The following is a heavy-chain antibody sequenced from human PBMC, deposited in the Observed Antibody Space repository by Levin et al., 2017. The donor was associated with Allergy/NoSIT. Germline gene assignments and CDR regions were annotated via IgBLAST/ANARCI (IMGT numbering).Heavy chain of an antibody. D-gene: IGHD4-17*01. V-gene: IGHV3-20*04. CDR3: ARDLSRAKSSPTVTTSY. J-gene: IGHJ4*02. Sequence: GGSLRLSCAASGFTFDDYGMSWVRQAPGKGLEWVSGIKWNGGSTGYADSVKGRFTISRDNAKNSLYLQMNSLRAEDTALYYCARDLSRAKSSPTVTTSYWGQGTLVTVSS. CDR2: IKWNGGST. CDR1: GFTFDDYG.